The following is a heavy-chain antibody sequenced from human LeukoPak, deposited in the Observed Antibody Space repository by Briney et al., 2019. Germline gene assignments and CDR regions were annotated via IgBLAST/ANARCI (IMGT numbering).Heavy chain of an antibody. J-gene: IGHJ6*02. CDR1: GYTFTSYD. CDR2: IIPILGIA. Sequence: ASVKVSCKASGYTFTSYDINWVRQAPGQGLEWMGRIIPILGIANYAQKFQGRVTITADKSTSTAYMELSSLRSEDTAVYYCARDPVHNYYYYGMDVWGQGTTVTVSS. CDR3: ARDPVHNYYYYGMDV. V-gene: IGHV1-69*04.